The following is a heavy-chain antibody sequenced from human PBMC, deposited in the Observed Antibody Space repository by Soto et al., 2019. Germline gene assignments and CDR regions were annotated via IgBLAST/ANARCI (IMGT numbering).Heavy chain of an antibody. CDR1: GGSISSSSYY. Sequence: SETLSLTCTVSGGSISSSSYYWGWIRQPPGKGLEWIGSIYYSGSTYYNPSLKSRVTISVDTSKNQFSLKLSSVTAADTAVYYCARHRQPYLFDYWGQGTLVTVSS. V-gene: IGHV4-39*01. J-gene: IGHJ4*02. D-gene: IGHD6-13*01. CDR2: IYYSGST. CDR3: ARHRQPYLFDY.